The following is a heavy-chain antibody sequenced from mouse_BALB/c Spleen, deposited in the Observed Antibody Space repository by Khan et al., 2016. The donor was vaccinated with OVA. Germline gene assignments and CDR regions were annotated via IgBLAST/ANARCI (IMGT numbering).Heavy chain of an antibody. CDR3: ASELGRYYAMDY. V-gene: IGHV3-2*02. Sequence: EVQLVESGPGLVKPSQSLSLTCTVTGYSITSDYAWNWIRQFPGNKLEWMSYISYSGSTTYNPSLKSRISITRDTSKDQFFLQLKSVTSEDTATYYCASELGRYYAMDYWGQGTSVTVSS. CDR2: ISYSGST. D-gene: IGHD4-1*01. J-gene: IGHJ4*01. CDR1: GYSITSDYA.